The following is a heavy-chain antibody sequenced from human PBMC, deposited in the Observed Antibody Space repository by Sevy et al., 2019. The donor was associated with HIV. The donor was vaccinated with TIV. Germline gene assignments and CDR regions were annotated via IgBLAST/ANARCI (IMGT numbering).Heavy chain of an antibody. CDR1: GGTFSSYA. Sequence: ASVKVSCKASGGTFSSYAISWVRQAPGQGLEWMGGIIPIFGTANYAQKFQGRVTITADESTSTAYMELSSLRSEDTAVYYCARDGIGRGPLTPDAFDIWGQGTMVTVSS. D-gene: IGHD2-15*01. V-gene: IGHV1-69*13. CDR2: IIPIFGTA. J-gene: IGHJ3*02. CDR3: ARDGIGRGPLTPDAFDI.